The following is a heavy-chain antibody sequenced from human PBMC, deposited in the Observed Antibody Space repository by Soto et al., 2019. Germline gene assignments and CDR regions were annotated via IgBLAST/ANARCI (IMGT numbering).Heavy chain of an antibody. CDR2: MKADGTEK. CDR1: GFTFSRDW. CDR3: ARREWGGGMDV. Sequence: EAQLVESGGGLVQPGGSLRLSCAASGFTFSRDWMSWVRQAPGKGLEWVGNMKADGTEKHFVDSVKGRFTISRDNSKNSLFLHMNSLRAEDTAVYFCARREWGGGMDVWGQGTTVTVSS. V-gene: IGHV3-7*03. J-gene: IGHJ6*02. D-gene: IGHD1-26*01.